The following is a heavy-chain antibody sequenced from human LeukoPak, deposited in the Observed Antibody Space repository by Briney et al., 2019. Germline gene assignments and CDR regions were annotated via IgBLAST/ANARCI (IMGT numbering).Heavy chain of an antibody. CDR3: ARGGPLAVSGRYFDY. V-gene: IGHV1-46*01. J-gene: IGHJ4*02. CDR2: INPSGAYT. CDR1: GYIFSNYY. Sequence: GASVKVSCKTSGYIFSNYYVHWVRQAPGQGLEWMGIINPSGAYTSYAQKFQGRVTLTRDTSTSTVYMELSSLRSEDTAVYYCARGGPLAVSGRYFDYWGQGTLGTVSS. D-gene: IGHD6-19*01.